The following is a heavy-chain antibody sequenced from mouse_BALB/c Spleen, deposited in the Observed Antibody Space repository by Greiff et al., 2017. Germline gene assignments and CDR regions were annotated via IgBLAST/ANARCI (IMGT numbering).Heavy chain of an antibody. V-gene: IGHV1-7*01. J-gene: IGHJ2*01. CDR3: ARGYDYDVDY. Sequence: QVQLKQSGAELAKPGASVKMSCKASGYTFTSYWMHWVKQRPGQGLEWIGYINPSTGYTEYNQKFKDKATLTADKSSSTAYMQLSSLTSEDSAVYYCARGYDYDVDYWGQGTTLTVSS. CDR1: GYTFTSYW. D-gene: IGHD2-4*01. CDR2: INPSTGYT.